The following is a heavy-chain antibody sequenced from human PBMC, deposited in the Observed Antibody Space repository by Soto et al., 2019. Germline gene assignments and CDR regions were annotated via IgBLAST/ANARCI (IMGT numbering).Heavy chain of an antibody. D-gene: IGHD5-12*01. CDR1: GGSISSGGYS. V-gene: IGHV4-30-2*01. CDR2: IYHSGST. Sequence: SETLSLTCAVSGGSISSGGYSWSWIRQPPGKGLEWIGYIYHSGSTYYNPSLKGRVTISVDRSKNQFSLKLSSVTAADTAVYYCARAVVEMATISAAFDIWGQGTMVTVSS. CDR3: ARAVVEMATISAAFDI. J-gene: IGHJ3*02.